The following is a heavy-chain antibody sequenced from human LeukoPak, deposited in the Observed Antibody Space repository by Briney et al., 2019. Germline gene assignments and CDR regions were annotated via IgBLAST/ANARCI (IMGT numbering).Heavy chain of an antibody. CDR3: ARDSNVWFGELFPSADY. J-gene: IGHJ4*02. Sequence: GGSLRLSCAASGFTVSSNYMSWVRQAPGKGLEWVSVIYSGGSTYYADSAKGRFTISRDNSKNTLYLQMNSLRAEDTAVYYCARDSNVWFGELFPSADYWGQGTLVTVSS. V-gene: IGHV3-66*01. CDR2: IYSGGST. D-gene: IGHD3-10*01. CDR1: GFTVSSNY.